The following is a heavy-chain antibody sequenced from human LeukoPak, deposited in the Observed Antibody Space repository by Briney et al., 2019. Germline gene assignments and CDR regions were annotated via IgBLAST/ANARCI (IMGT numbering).Heavy chain of an antibody. CDR3: ARGNACTRTSCYRNNYNYYMDV. J-gene: IGHJ6*03. V-gene: IGHV4-34*01. CDR2: INHSGST. CDR1: GGSFSGYY. Sequence: SETLSLTCAVYGGSFSGYYWSWIRQPPGRGLEWIGEINHSGSTNYNPSLKSRVTISEDTSKNQFSLKVSSVTAADTAVYFCARGNACTRTSCYRNNYNYYMDVWGKGTTVTVSS. D-gene: IGHD2-2*02.